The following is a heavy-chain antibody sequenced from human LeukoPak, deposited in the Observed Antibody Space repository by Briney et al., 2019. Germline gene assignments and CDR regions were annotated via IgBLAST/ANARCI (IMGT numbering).Heavy chain of an antibody. CDR2: IKQDGSEK. CDR1: GFTFSSYW. CDR3: ARWRGYSYGRFDY. V-gene: IGHV3-7*01. D-gene: IGHD5-18*01. J-gene: IGHJ4*02. Sequence: GGSLRLSCAASGFTFSSYWMSWVRQAPGKGLEGVANIKQDGSEKYYVDSVKGRFTISRDNAKNSLYLQMNSLRAEDTAGYYCARWRGYSYGRFDYWGQGTLVTVSS.